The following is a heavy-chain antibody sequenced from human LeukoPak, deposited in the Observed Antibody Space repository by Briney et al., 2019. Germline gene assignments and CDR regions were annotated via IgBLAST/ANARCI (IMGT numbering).Heavy chain of an antibody. J-gene: IGHJ4*02. D-gene: IGHD1-7*01. CDR2: VGGGNGI. CDR3: AKDATPGNSIWDHFDS. V-gene: IGHV3-23*01. Sequence: PGGSLRLSCAASGFPFNIYGMSWVRQAPGKGLEWVSSVGGGNGIHYADSVKGRFTGSRDDAKSTVYLQMNSLRVEDTAIYFCAKDATPGNSIWDHFDSWGQGTLVTVSS. CDR1: GFPFNIYG.